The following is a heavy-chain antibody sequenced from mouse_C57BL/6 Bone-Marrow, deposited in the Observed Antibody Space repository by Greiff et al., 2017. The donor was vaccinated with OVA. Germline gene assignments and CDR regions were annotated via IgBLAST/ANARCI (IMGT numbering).Heavy chain of an antibody. V-gene: IGHV10-1*01. CDR2: IRSKSNNYAT. CDR3: VRIRAPYDYDPYYFDY. J-gene: IGHJ2*01. D-gene: IGHD2-4*01. Sequence: EVQLVESGGGLVQPKGSLKLSCAASGFSFNTYAMNWVRQAPGKGLEWVARIRSKSNNYATYYADSVQDRFTISRDDSESMLYLQMNNLKTEDTAMYYCVRIRAPYDYDPYYFDYWGQGTTLTVSS. CDR1: GFSFNTYA.